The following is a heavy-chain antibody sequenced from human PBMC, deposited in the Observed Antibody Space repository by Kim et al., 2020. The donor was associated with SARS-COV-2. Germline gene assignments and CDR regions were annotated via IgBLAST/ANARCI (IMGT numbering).Heavy chain of an antibody. CDR3: ARVTRQWLSRHYYYYMDV. CDR1: GGSFSGYY. J-gene: IGHJ6*03. V-gene: IGHV4-34*01. D-gene: IGHD6-19*01. CDR2: INHSGST. Sequence: SETLSLTCAVYGGSFSGYYWSWIRQPQGKGLEWIGEINHSGSTNYNPSLKSRITISVETYKNQFSLKLSSVTAADTAVYYCARVTRQWLSRHYYYYMDVWGVGNTVTVS.